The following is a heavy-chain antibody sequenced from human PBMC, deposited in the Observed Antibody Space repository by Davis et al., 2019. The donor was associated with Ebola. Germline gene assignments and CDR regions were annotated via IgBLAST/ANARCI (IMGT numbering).Heavy chain of an antibody. V-gene: IGHV1-2*02. Sequence: ASVKVSCKASGYTFTSYYMHWVRQAPGQGLEWMGWINPNSGGTNYAQKFQGRVTMTRDTSISTAYMELSRLRSDDTAEYYCARVPPVGANPSYYFDYWGQGTLVTVSS. CDR2: INPNSGGT. CDR3: ARVPPVGANPSYYFDY. J-gene: IGHJ4*02. CDR1: GYTFTSYY. D-gene: IGHD1-26*01.